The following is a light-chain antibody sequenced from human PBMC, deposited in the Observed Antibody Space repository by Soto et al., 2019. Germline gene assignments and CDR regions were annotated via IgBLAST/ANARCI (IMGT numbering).Light chain of an antibody. Sequence: DIQMTQSPSSLSASVGDRVTITCQASQDISNYLNWYQQKPGKAPKLLIYDASNLVTGVPSRFSGSGSGTDFTFTISGLQSEDIATYYCLQANTFPITFGQGTRLEIK. V-gene: IGKV1-33*01. J-gene: IGKJ5*01. CDR1: QDISNY. CDR3: LQANTFPIT. CDR2: DAS.